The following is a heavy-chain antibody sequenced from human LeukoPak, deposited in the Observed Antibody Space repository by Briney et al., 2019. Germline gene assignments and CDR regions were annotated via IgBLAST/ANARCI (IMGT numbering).Heavy chain of an antibody. CDR2: IYYGGST. V-gene: IGHV4-59*01. CDR1: GGSISSYY. D-gene: IGHD3-10*01. Sequence: SETLSLTCTVSGGSISSYYWSWIRQPPGKGLEWIGYIYYGGSTNYNPSLKSRVTISVDTSKNQFSLKLSSVTAADTAVYYCARVRTPYGYYGMDVWGQGTTVTVSS. J-gene: IGHJ6*02. CDR3: ARVRTPYGYYGMDV.